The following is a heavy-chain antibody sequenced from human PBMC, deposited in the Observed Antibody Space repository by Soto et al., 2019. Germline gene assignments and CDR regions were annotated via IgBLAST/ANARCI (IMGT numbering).Heavy chain of an antibody. Sequence: XDSLKVSCKCSGNDCSIFWIGLVRQMPGKGLEWMGIIFPRDSDTRYSTSFQGQVTISADKSLNTAYLQWSSLEASDTAIYYCARSEDYTVPFDLCGQGTLVTVSS. CDR1: GNDCSIFW. CDR2: IFPRDSDT. CDR3: ARSEDYTVPFDL. D-gene: IGHD3-16*01. J-gene: IGHJ4*02. V-gene: IGHV5-51*01.